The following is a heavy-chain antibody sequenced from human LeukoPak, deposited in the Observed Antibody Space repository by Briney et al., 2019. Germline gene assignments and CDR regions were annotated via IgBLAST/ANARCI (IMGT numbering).Heavy chain of an antibody. Sequence: ASVKVSCKASGYTFTGYYMHWVRQAPGQGLEWMGWINPNSGGTNYAQKFQGRVTMTSDTSISTAYMELSRLRSDDTAVYYCAREGLNMVRGVIPKEAWGWFDPWGQGTLVTVSS. V-gene: IGHV1-2*02. CDR1: GYTFTGYY. D-gene: IGHD3-10*01. CDR2: INPNSGGT. J-gene: IGHJ5*02. CDR3: AREGLNMVRGVIPKEAWGWFDP.